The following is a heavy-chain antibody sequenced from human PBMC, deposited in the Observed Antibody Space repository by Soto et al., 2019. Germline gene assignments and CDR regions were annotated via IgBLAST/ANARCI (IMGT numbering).Heavy chain of an antibody. CDR3: ARYVTYYDDSSGYFFDC. D-gene: IGHD3-22*01. CDR2: MFYRGNT. CDR1: GGSISSINYY. Sequence: QLQLQESGPGLVKASETLSLTCTVSGGSISSINYYWGWFRQPPGKGLEWIGIGSMFYRGNTYYNPSLKSRVTISVDTSKNQFSLKLSSVTAADTAVYYCARYVTYYDDSSGYFFDCWGQGILVAVSS. J-gene: IGHJ4*02. V-gene: IGHV4-39*01.